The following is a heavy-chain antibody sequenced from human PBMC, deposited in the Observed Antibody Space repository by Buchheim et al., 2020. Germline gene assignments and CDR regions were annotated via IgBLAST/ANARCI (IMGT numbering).Heavy chain of an antibody. Sequence: QVQLVESGGGVVQPGRSLRLSCAASGFTFSSYGMHWVRQAPGKGLEWVAFIRYDGSNKYYADSVKGRFTISRDNSKNKLYLQMNSLRAEDTAVYYCAKDCSGGSCYGFDPWGQGT. CDR3: AKDCSGGSCYGFDP. CDR1: GFTFSSYG. J-gene: IGHJ5*02. V-gene: IGHV3-30*02. D-gene: IGHD2-15*01. CDR2: IRYDGSNK.